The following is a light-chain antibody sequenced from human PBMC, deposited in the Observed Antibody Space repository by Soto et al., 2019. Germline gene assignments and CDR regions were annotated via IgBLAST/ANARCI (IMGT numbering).Light chain of an antibody. CDR3: QQRSNWPPD. CDR2: DAS. CDR1: QSVSSY. J-gene: IGKJ4*01. Sequence: EIVLTQSPATLSLYPGERATLSCRASQSVSSYLAWYQQKPGQAPRLLIYDASNRATGIPARFSGSGSGTDFTLTISSLEPEDFAVYYCQQRSNWPPDFGGGTKVEIK. V-gene: IGKV3-11*01.